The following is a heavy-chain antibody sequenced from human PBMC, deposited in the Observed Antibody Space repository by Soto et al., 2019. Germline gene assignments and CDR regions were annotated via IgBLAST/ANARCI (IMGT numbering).Heavy chain of an antibody. V-gene: IGHV1-3*01. Sequence: QVQLVQSGAEVKKPGASVRVSCKPSGYTLTNYAIQWVRQAAGQRLEWLGWIDPGSGKATYSQKVQDRIIIRRDTSASTFYMDLSSLTSEDTAVYFCTRDLNCGNPFDYWGQGALVTVSS. D-gene: IGHD2-21*01. J-gene: IGHJ4*02. CDR3: TRDLNCGNPFDY. CDR1: GYTLTNYA. CDR2: IDPGSGKA.